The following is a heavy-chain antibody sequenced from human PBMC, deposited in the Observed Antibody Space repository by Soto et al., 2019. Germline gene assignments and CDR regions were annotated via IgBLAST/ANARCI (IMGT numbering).Heavy chain of an antibody. CDR3: ARGPENRDSGIVVVVAATLIFDY. Sequence: SETLSLTCAVYGGSFSGYYWSWIRQPPGKGLEWIGEINHSGSTNYNPSLKSRVTISVDTSKNQFSLKLSSVTAADTAVYYCARGPENRDSGIVVVVAATLIFDYWGQGTLVTVSS. J-gene: IGHJ4*02. CDR2: INHSGST. D-gene: IGHD2-15*01. CDR1: GGSFSGYY. V-gene: IGHV4-34*01.